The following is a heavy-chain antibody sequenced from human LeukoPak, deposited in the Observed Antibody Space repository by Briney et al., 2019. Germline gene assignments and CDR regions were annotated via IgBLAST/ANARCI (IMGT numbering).Heavy chain of an antibody. J-gene: IGHJ4*02. D-gene: IGHD2-21*02. Sequence: ASVKVSCKPSGYTFTSYAISWLRQAPGQGLEWMGWISTYSGNTNYAQKLQGRITMTIETSTSTAYMELRSLRSDDTAVYYCARGGSRVVTYGNFDYWGQGTLVTVSS. CDR1: GYTFTSYA. V-gene: IGHV1-18*01. CDR3: ARGGSRVVTYGNFDY. CDR2: ISTYSGNT.